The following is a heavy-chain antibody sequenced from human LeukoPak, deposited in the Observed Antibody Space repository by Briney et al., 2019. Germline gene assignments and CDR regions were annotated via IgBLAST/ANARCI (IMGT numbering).Heavy chain of an antibody. CDR2: ISGSSSYI. CDR1: GFTFSSYS. V-gene: IGHV3-21*01. D-gene: IGHD6-19*01. CDR3: ARVGMEQWLVDY. Sequence: GGSLRLSCAASGFTFSSYSMNWVRQAPGKGLEWVSSISGSSSYIYHADSVKGRFTISRDNARNSLYLQMNSLRAEDTAVYYCARVGMEQWLVDYWGQGTLVTVSS. J-gene: IGHJ4*02.